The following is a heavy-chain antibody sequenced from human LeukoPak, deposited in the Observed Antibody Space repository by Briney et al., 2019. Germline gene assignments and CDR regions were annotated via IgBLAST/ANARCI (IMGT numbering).Heavy chain of an antibody. V-gene: IGHV3-30*02. CDR2: IRYDGSNK. Sequence: GRSLRLSCAASRLTFSRYGMHWVRQAPGKGLEWVAFIRYDGSNKYYADSVKGRFTISRDNSKNTLYLQMNSLRAEDTAVYYCAKEIWPTVTIPGWTYFDYWGQGALVTVSS. CDR3: AKEIWPTVTIPGWTYFDY. CDR1: RLTFSRYG. J-gene: IGHJ4*02. D-gene: IGHD4-17*01.